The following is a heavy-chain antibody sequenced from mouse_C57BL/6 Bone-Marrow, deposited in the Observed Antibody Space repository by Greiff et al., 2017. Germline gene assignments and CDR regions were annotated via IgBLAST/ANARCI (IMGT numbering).Heavy chain of an antibody. Sequence: EVQLQQSGAELVRPGASVKLSCTASGFNIKDDYMHWVKQRPEQGLEWIGWIDPENGDTEYASKFQGKATITADTSSNTAYLQLSSLTSEDTAVYYWTTWDGYGYFDVWGTGTTVTVSS. J-gene: IGHJ1*03. CDR1: GFNIKDDY. D-gene: IGHD2-3*01. CDR2: IDPENGDT. V-gene: IGHV14-4*01. CDR3: TTWDGYGYFDV.